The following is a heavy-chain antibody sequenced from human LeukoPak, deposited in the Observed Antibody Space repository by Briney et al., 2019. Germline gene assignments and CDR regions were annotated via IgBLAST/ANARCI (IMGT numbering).Heavy chain of an antibody. CDR1: GFTFSSYS. CDR2: ISSSSSYI. V-gene: IGHV3-21*01. CDR3: ARLEYSSSSRWFDP. D-gene: IGHD6-6*01. J-gene: IGHJ5*02. Sequence: GGSLRLSCAASGFTFSSYSMNSVRQAPEKGLEWVSSISSSSSYIYYADSVKGRFTISRDNAKNSLYLQMNSLRAEDTAVYYCARLEYSSSSRWFDPWGQGTLVTASS.